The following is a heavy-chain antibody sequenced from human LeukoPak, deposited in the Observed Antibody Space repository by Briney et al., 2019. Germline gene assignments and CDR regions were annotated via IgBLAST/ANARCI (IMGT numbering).Heavy chain of an antibody. J-gene: IGHJ4*02. Sequence: GGSLRLSCAASGFTFSSYSMNWVRQAPGKGLEWVSSISSSSSYIYYADSVKGRFTISRDNAKNSLYLQMNSLRAEDTAVYYCARVFGFSGFWFGGLDDYWGQGTLVTVSS. D-gene: IGHD3-10*01. V-gene: IGHV3-21*01. CDR2: ISSSSSYI. CDR3: ARVFGFSGFWFGGLDDY. CDR1: GFTFSSYS.